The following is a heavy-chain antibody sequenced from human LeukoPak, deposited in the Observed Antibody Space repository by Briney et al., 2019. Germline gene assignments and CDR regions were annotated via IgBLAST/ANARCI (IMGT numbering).Heavy chain of an antibody. Sequence: GGTLRLSCAASRFALSGDWMSCVAQAPDPGREWVANIGKAGSGNHYVDSVEGRFTISRDNAKNSLYLQRNSLRAHDTAVYYCARDLDYYATEQWGQGTLVTVSS. D-gene: IGHD3/OR15-3a*01. V-gene: IGHV3-7*01. J-gene: IGHJ4*02. CDR1: RFALSGDW. CDR3: ARDLDYYATEQ. CDR2: IGKAGSGN.